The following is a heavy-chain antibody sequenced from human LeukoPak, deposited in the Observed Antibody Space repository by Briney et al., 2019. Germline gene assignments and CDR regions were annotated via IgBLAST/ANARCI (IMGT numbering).Heavy chain of an antibody. CDR1: GGSISSNSFF. CDR3: ARLTRYCDTTSCYATLTDY. V-gene: IGHV4-39*01. CDR2: VFHIGSA. J-gene: IGHJ4*02. Sequence: SETLSLTCTVSGGSISSNSFFWGWIRQPPGKGLEYIGSVFHIGSAYYNPSVKGRVTISVDTSKNQFSLKVSSVTAADTAVYYCARLTRYCDTTSCYATLTDYWGQGTLVTVSS. D-gene: IGHD2-2*01.